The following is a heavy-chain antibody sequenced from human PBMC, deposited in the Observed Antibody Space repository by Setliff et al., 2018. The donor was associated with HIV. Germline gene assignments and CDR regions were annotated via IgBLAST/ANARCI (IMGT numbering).Heavy chain of an antibody. D-gene: IGHD3-10*01. CDR2: ITGGSGNT. J-gene: IGHJ4*02. CDR1: GYTFTGYN. Sequence: ASVKVSCKASGYTFTGYNLHWLRQAPGQSLEWMGWITGGSGNTKYSEKFQGRVTLTRDTSASTAYMELSSLRSEDTAVYYCARKGSGSSFDFEYWGQGTLVTVSS. V-gene: IGHV1-3*01. CDR3: ARKGSGSSFDFEY.